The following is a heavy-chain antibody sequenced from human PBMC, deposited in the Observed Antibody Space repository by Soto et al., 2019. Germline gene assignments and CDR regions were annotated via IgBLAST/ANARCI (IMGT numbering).Heavy chain of an antibody. Sequence: SETLSLTCTVSGGSISSYYRSWIRQPPGKGLEWIGYIYYSGSTNYNPSLKSRVTISVDTSKNQFSLKLSSVTAADTAVYYCARSDIVVVPAAIPLVDYWFDPWGQGTLVTVS. J-gene: IGHJ5*02. CDR1: GGSISSYY. CDR3: ARSDIVVVPAAIPLVDYWFDP. CDR2: IYYSGST. V-gene: IGHV4-59*08. D-gene: IGHD2-2*01.